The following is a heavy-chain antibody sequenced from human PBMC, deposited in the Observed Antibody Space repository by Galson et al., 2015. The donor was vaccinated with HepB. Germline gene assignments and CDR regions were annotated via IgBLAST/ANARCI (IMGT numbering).Heavy chain of an antibody. CDR3: ARGADGSGGGDC. CDR2: ISSSSSYI. Sequence: SLRLSCAASGFTFSSYSMNWVRQAPGKGLEWVSSISSSSSYIYYADSVKGRFTISRDNAKNSLYLQMNSLRAEDTAVYYCARGADGSGGGDCCGQGTLVTVSS. D-gene: IGHD3-10*01. V-gene: IGHV3-21*01. CDR1: GFTFSSYS. J-gene: IGHJ4*02.